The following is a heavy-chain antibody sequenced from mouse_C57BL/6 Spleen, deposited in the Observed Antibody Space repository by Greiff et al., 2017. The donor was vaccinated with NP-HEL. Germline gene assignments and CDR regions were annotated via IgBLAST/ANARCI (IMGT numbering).Heavy chain of an antibody. CDR3: ALHITTIYGMDY. CDR1: GYTFTSYW. J-gene: IGHJ4*01. CDR2: IYPSDSET. Sequence: QVQLQQPGAELVRPGSSVKLSCKASGYTFTSYWMDWVKQRPGQGLEWIGNIYPSDSETHYNQKFKDKATLTVDKSSSTAYMQLSSLTSEDSAVYYCALHITTIYGMDYWGQGTSVTVSS. D-gene: IGHD1-1*01. V-gene: IGHV1-61*01.